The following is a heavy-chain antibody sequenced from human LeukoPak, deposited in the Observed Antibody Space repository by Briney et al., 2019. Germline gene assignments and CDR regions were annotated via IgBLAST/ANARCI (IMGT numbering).Heavy chain of an antibody. CDR1: GGSFSGYY. CDR3: ACSWSTGDYYFDY. D-gene: IGHD6-13*01. Sequence: PSETLSLTCAAYGGSFSGYYWSWIRQPPGKGLEWIGEINHSGSTNYNPSLKSRVTISVDTSKNQFSLKLSSVTAADTAVYYCACSWSTGDYYFDYWGQGTLVTISS. J-gene: IGHJ4*02. CDR2: INHSGST. V-gene: IGHV4-34*01.